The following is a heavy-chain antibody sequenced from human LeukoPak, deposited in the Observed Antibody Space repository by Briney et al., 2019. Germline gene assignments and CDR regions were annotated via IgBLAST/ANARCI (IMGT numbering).Heavy chain of an antibody. D-gene: IGHD5-24*01. CDR3: ARGIEMATIPDY. J-gene: IGHJ4*02. CDR2: ISAYNGNT. V-gene: IGHV1-18*01. Sequence: GASVKVSCKASSYTFTNYAFTWVRQAPGQGLEWMGWISAYNGNTNYAQKLQGRVTMTTDTSTSTAYMELRSLRSDDTAVYYCARGIEMATIPDYWGQGTLVTVSS. CDR1: SYTFTNYA.